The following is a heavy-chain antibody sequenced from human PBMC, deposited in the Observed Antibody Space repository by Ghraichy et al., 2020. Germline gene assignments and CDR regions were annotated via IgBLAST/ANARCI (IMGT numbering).Heavy chain of an antibody. Sequence: GGSLRLSCTASGINFNTYAMAWVRLSPGKGLDWVAVISADGHRTFYAEPVKGRFTISRDYSRNTVSLQMNSLTADDTATYYCARDRFLGSNYAFWNGNCNFDSWGQGVLVTVCS. CDR1: GINFNTYA. J-gene: IGHJ4*02. CDR3: ARDRFLGSNYAFWNGNCNFDS. D-gene: IGHD3/OR15-3a*01. V-gene: IGHV3-23*01. CDR2: ISADGHRT.